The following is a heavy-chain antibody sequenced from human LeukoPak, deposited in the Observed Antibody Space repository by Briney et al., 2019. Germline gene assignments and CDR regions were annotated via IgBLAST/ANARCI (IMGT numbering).Heavy chain of an antibody. D-gene: IGHD3-16*01. Sequence: SETLSLTCTVSGGSISSDRFYWTWVRQPAGKRPEWIGRIKSSNTNYNPPLKSRVNISVDTSTNQFSLKLSSLTAADTAVYYYARVPDWTYVPDYWGQGTLVTVSS. CDR2: IKSSNT. V-gene: IGHV4-61*02. CDR3: ARVPDWTYVPDY. CDR1: GGSISSDRFY. J-gene: IGHJ4*02.